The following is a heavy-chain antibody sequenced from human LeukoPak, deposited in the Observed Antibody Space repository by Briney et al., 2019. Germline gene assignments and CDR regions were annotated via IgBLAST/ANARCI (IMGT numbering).Heavy chain of an antibody. J-gene: IGHJ6*03. V-gene: IGHV3-30*04. CDR3: ANDAAYYYYLGV. Sequence: QPGRSLRLSCAASGFTFSNYAMHWVRQAPGKGLEWVAVIFFDGSMKYYADSVKGRFTISRDNAKNTLYLQMKSLRAEDTGVYYCANDAAYYYYLGVWGKGTTVTVSS. D-gene: IGHD2-15*01. CDR2: IFFDGSMK. CDR1: GFTFSNYA.